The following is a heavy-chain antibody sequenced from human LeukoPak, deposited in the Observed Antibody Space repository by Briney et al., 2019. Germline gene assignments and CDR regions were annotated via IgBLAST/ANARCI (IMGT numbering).Heavy chain of an antibody. D-gene: IGHD5-24*01. CDR1: GYTFPSYD. CDR2: MNPNSGNT. CDR3: ARIRDGYNDAYDI. Sequence: ASVKVSCKASGYTFPSYDINWVRQATGQGLKWMGWMNPNSGNTGYAQKLQGRVTMTRDTSTSTVYMGLSSLRSEDTAVYYCARIRDGYNDAYDIWGQGTMVTVSS. J-gene: IGHJ3*02. V-gene: IGHV1-8*02.